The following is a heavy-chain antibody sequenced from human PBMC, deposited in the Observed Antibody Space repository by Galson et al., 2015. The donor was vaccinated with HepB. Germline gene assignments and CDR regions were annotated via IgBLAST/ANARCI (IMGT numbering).Heavy chain of an antibody. CDR1: GVIFSDYA. V-gene: IGHV3-23*01. CDR2: ISGSGDTT. CDR3: AARRGAGDLFCYDF. Sequence: SLRLSCAAPGVIFSDYAMGWVRQAPGRGLEWVSTISGSGDTTYYADSVEGRFTISRDNSKNTMYLQMSSLRADDLAVFYCAARRGAGDLFCYDFWGQGTLVTVSS. J-gene: IGHJ4*02. D-gene: IGHD3-9*01.